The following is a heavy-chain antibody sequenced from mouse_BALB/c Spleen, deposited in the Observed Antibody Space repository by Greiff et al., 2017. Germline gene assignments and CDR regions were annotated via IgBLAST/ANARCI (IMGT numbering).Heavy chain of an antibody. CDR2: IDPENGNT. Sequence: EVQLQQSGAELVRPGALVKLSCKASGFNIKDYYMHWVKQRPEQGLEWIGWIDPENGNTIYDPKFQGKASITADTSSNTAYLQLSSLTSEDTAVYYCARDYDYWGQGTTLTGSS. D-gene: IGHD2-4*01. J-gene: IGHJ2*01. V-gene: IGHV14-1*02. CDR1: GFNIKDYY. CDR3: ARDYDY.